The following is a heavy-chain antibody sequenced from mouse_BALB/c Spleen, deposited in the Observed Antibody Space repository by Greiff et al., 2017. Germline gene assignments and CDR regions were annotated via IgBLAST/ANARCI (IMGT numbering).Heavy chain of an antibody. CDR2: ISSGGSYT. V-gene: IGHV5-6-4*01. CDR3: TRDDGNYT. CDR1: GFTFSSYT. Sequence: VQLKESGGGLVKPGGSLKLSCAASGFTFSSYTMSWVRQTPEKRLEWVATISSGGSYTYYPDSVKGRFTISRDNAKNTLYLQMSSLKSEDTAMYYCTRDDGNYTGGQGTLVTVSA. J-gene: IGHJ3*01. D-gene: IGHD2-1*01.